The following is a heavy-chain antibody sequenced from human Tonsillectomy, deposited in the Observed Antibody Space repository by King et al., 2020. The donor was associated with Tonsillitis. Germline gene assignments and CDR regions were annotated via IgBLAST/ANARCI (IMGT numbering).Heavy chain of an antibody. CDR1: GGSISNNNYY. D-gene: IGHD3-16*02. J-gene: IGHJ4*02. V-gene: IGHV4-39*01. CDR3: ARLRFDYLWGSYRYPYDY. Sequence: QLQESGPGLVKPSETLSLTCTVSGGSISNNNYYWGWIRQPPGKGLEWIGNIYYSGSTYYNPSLKSRLTTSVDTSKNQFSLKLSSVTAADTAVNYCARLRFDYLWGSYRYPYDYWGQGTLVTVSS. CDR2: IYYSGST.